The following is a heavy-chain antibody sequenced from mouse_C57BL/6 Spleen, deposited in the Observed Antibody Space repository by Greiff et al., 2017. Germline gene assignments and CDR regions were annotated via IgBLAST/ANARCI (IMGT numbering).Heavy chain of an antibody. CDR1: GYTFTSYW. V-gene: IGHV1-55*01. D-gene: IGHD2-4*01. Sequence: QVQLQQPGPELVKPGASVKMSCKASGYTFTSYWITWVKQRPGQGLEWIGDIYPGSGSTNYNEKFKSKATLTVDTSSSTAYMQLSSLTSEDSAVYYGARDDYEDYYALDYWGQGTSVTVSS. CDR2: IYPGSGST. CDR3: ARDDYEDYYALDY. J-gene: IGHJ4*01.